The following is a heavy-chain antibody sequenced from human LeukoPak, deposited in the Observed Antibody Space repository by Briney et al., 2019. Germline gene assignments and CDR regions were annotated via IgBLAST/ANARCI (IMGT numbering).Heavy chain of an antibody. CDR3: ARATGNWFDP. J-gene: IGHJ5*02. Sequence: ETLSLTCTVSGGSVSSYYWSWIRQPPGKGLEWIGYIYYSGSTNYNPSLKSRVTISVDTSKNQFSLKLSSVTAADTAVYYCARATGNWFDPWGQGTLVTVSS. CDR2: IYYSGST. V-gene: IGHV4-59*02. CDR1: GGSVSSYY.